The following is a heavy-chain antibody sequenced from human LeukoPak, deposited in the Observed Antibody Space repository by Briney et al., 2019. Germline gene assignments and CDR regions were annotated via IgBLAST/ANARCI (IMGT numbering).Heavy chain of an antibody. Sequence: GESLKISCKGSGYSFSTYWIGWVRQMPGKGLEWMGVIYPGDSDTGHSPSFQGQVTIPADKSISTAYLQWSSLKASDTAMYYCARHSMVVTGDYWGQGALVTVSS. CDR2: IYPGDSDT. CDR3: ARHSMVVTGDY. D-gene: IGHD4-23*01. J-gene: IGHJ4*02. V-gene: IGHV5-51*01. CDR1: GYSFSTYW.